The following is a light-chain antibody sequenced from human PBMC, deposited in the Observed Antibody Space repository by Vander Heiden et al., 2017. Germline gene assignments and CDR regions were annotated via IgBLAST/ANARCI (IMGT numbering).Light chain of an antibody. Sequence: DIVMTQSPDSLAVSLGERATINCKSSQSVLYSSNNKNYLAWYRQKPGQPPELLIYWASTRESGVPDRFSGSGSGTDFTLTISSLQAEDVAVYYCQQYYTTLTFGQGIRLEIK. CDR1: QSVLYSSNNKNY. J-gene: IGKJ5*01. CDR2: WAS. CDR3: QQYYTTLT. V-gene: IGKV4-1*01.